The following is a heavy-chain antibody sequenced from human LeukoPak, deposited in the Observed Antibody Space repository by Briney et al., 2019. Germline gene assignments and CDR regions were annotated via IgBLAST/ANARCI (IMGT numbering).Heavy chain of an antibody. CDR1: GFTFSSYG. Sequence: HSGRSLRLSCAASGFTFSSYGMHWVRQAPGKGLEWVAVIWYDGSNKYYADSVKGRFTISRDNSKNTLYLQMNSPRAEDTAVYYCAREAATPGWFDPWGQGTLVTVSS. D-gene: IGHD2-15*01. V-gene: IGHV3-33*01. CDR3: AREAATPGWFDP. J-gene: IGHJ5*02. CDR2: IWYDGSNK.